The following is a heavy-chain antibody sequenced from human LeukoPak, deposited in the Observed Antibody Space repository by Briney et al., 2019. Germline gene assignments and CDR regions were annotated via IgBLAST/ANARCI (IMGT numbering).Heavy chain of an antibody. Sequence: PSETLSLTCTVSGASNSSHSWSWIRQPAGKGLDWIGRIYNSGTTNYNPSLKSRVTMSVDTSKNQLSLKLSSVTAADTAVYYCARGAVGATEYFQHWGQGTLVTVSS. V-gene: IGHV4-4*07. CDR3: ARGAVGATEYFQH. CDR1: GASNSSHS. J-gene: IGHJ1*01. D-gene: IGHD1-26*01. CDR2: IYNSGTT.